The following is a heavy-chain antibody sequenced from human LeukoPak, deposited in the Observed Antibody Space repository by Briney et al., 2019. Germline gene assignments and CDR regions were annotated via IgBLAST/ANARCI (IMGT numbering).Heavy chain of an antibody. D-gene: IGHD6-6*01. CDR1: GGSFSGYY. CDR3: ARLGYSSSSFDP. CDR2: INHSGST. J-gene: IGHJ5*02. Sequence: PSETLSLTCAVYGGSFSGYYWSWIRQPPGKGLEWIGEINHSGSTNYNPSLKSRVTISVDTSKNQFSLKLSSVTAADTAVYYCARLGYSSSSFDPWGQGTLVTVSS. V-gene: IGHV4-34*01.